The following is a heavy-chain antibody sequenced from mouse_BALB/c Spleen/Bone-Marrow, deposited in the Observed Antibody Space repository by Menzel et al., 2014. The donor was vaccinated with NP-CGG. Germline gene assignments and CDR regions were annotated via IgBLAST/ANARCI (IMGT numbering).Heavy chain of an antibody. Sequence: EVQLQESGAELVKPGASVKLSCTASGFNIKDTYMHWVKQRPEQGLEWIGRIDPANGNTKYDPKFQGKATVTADTSSNTAYLQLSSLTSEDTAVYYCARGSDGFAYWGQGTLVTVSA. CDR2: IDPANGNT. V-gene: IGHV14-3*02. CDR3: ARGSDGFAY. J-gene: IGHJ3*01. CDR1: GFNIKDTY.